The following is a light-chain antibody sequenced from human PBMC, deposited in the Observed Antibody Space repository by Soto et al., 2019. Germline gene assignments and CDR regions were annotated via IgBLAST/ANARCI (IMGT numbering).Light chain of an antibody. V-gene: IGKV3-15*01. CDR2: GAS. J-gene: IGKJ1*01. CDR1: QSVSSY. Sequence: DIVLTQSPGTLSLSPGEIATLSFRASQSVSSYLAWYQQKPGQAPRLLIYGASTRATGIPARFSGSGSGTEFTLTISSLQSEDFAVYYCQQYNNWPQTFGQGTKVDIK. CDR3: QQYNNWPQT.